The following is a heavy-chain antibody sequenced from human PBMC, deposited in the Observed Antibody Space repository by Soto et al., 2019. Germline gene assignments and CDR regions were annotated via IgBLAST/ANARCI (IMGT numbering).Heavy chain of an antibody. Sequence: PXESLKISCKVSGYTFFNSLLVWVRQMPGKGLEWMGIIYPDNSDTRYSPSFQGQVIMSVDKSIRTAYLQWRSLKASDTAMYYCVRPDSTGYYPDWGQGTLVTVSS. CDR2: IYPDNSDT. V-gene: IGHV5-51*01. CDR1: GYTFFNSL. J-gene: IGHJ4*02. D-gene: IGHD3-22*01. CDR3: VRPDSTGYYPD.